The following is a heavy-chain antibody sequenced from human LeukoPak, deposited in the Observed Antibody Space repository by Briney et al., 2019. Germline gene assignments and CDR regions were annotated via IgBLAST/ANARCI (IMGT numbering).Heavy chain of an antibody. D-gene: IGHD3-22*01. Sequence: PGGSLRLSCAASGFTFSSYEMNWVRQAPGKGLEWVSSISDSSTYIYYADSVKGRFTISRDDANSSLYLQMNSLRVEDTAVYFCARDPQYFFDSSGFDYWGQGSLVAVSS. CDR2: ISDSSTYI. CDR1: GFTFSSYE. J-gene: IGHJ4*02. CDR3: ARDPQYFFDSSGFDY. V-gene: IGHV3-21*01.